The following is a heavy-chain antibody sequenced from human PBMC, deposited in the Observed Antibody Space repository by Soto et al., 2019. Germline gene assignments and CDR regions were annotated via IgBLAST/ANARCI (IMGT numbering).Heavy chain of an antibody. CDR2: IYYSGST. CDR1: GGSVSSGSYY. D-gene: IGHD3-22*01. V-gene: IGHV4-61*01. J-gene: IGHJ4*02. CDR3: ASMQRIHTMIVVSGVY. Sequence: SETLSLTCSVSGGSVSSGSYYWSWIRQPPGKGLEWIGYIYYSGSTNYNPSLKSRVTISVDTSKNQFSLKLSSVTAADTAVYYCASMQRIHTMIVVSGVYWGQGTLVTVSS.